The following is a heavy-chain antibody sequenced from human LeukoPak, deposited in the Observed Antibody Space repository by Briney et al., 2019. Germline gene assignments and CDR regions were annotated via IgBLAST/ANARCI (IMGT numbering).Heavy chain of an antibody. CDR1: GYSFTSYW. D-gene: IGHD2-2*01. CDR3: ARPMGYCSSTSCSVDY. V-gene: IGHV5-51*01. J-gene: IGHJ4*02. CDR2: IYPGDSDT. Sequence: GESLKISCKGSGYSFTSYWIGWVRQMPGKGLEWMGIIYPGDSDTGYSPSFQGQVTISADKSISTAYLQWSSLKVSDTAMYYCARPMGYCSSTSCSVDYWGQGTLVTVSS.